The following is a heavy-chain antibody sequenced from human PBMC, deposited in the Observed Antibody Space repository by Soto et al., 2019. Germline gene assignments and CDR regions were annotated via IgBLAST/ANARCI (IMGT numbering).Heavy chain of an antibody. Sequence: GGSLRLSCSASGFTFSNYAMHWVRQAPGKGLEYVSAISSNGGFTYYADSVKGRFTISRDNSMNTLYLQMSSLRAEDTAVYYCVKEGFYDSSGYYGYFDYWGQGTLVTVSS. J-gene: IGHJ4*02. CDR3: VKEGFYDSSGYYGYFDY. CDR2: ISSNGGFT. D-gene: IGHD3-22*01. CDR1: GFTFSNYA. V-gene: IGHV3-64D*08.